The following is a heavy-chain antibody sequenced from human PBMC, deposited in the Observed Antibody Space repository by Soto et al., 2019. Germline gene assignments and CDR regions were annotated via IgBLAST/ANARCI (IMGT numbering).Heavy chain of an antibody. CDR2: VLPVLGTT. CDR3: ARDRADRGFDY. D-gene: IGHD3-10*01. J-gene: IGHJ4*02. V-gene: IGHV1-69*18. CDR1: GDRFTSYA. Sequence: HVQLEQSGAEVQKPGSSVKVSCKASGDRFTSYAISWVRQAPGQGLEWVGTVLPVLGTTNYAQKLRGRVTITADESTSTAYMELGSLRSEDTAIYYCARDRADRGFDYWGQGTLVTVSS.